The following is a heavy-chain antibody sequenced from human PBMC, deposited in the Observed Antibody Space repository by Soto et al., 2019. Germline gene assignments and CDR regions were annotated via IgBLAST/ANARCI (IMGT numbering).Heavy chain of an antibody. V-gene: IGHV3-11*01. Sequence: PGGSLRLSCAASGFTFSDYYMSWIRQAPGKGLEWVSYISSSGSTIYYADSVKGRFTISRDNAKNSLYLQMNSLRAEDTAVYYCASGWSGYKGEDYYYYGMDVWGQGTTVTVSS. CDR3: ASGWSGYKGEDYYYYGMDV. J-gene: IGHJ6*02. D-gene: IGHD3-3*01. CDR2: ISSSGSTI. CDR1: GFTFSDYY.